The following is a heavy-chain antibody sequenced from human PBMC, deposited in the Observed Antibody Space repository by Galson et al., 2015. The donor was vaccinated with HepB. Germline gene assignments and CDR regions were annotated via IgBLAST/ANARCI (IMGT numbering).Heavy chain of an antibody. Sequence: SVKVSCKASGYTFTSYAMHWVRQAPGQRLEWMGWINAGNGNTKYSQKFQGRVTITRDTSASTAYMELSSLRSEDTAVYYCAGEDSSGWYIGTSWGQGTLVTVSS. CDR1: GYTFTSYA. V-gene: IGHV1-3*01. CDR2: INAGNGNT. CDR3: AGEDSSGWYIGTS. D-gene: IGHD6-19*01. J-gene: IGHJ4*02.